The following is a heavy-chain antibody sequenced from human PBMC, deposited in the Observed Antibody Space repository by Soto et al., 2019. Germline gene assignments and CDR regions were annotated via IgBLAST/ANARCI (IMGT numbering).Heavy chain of an antibody. V-gene: IGHV3-72*01. D-gene: IGHD2-2*01. J-gene: IGHJ6*03. Sequence: EVQLVESGGGLVQPGGSLRLSCAAAGFTFSDHYMDWVRQAPGEGLAWVGRARNKANGYTTEYAASVKGRFTISRDDSKNSLYLQMNSLKTEVTAVYYCAKIYCAGTSCALHYYYMDVWGKGTTVTVSS. CDR2: ARNKANGYTT. CDR1: GFTFSDHY. CDR3: AKIYCAGTSCALHYYYMDV.